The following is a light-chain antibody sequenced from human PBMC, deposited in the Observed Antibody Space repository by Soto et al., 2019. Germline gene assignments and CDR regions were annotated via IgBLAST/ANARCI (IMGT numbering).Light chain of an antibody. Sequence: EIVMTQSPVTLSVSPGERATLSCRASQSVSSNLAWYQQKPGQAPRLLIYHASTRATGIPGRFSGSGSGTEFTLTITSLQSEDVAIYYCQQFDNWPPGTFGHGTKVEI. CDR1: QSVSSN. CDR2: HAS. CDR3: QQFDNWPPGT. V-gene: IGKV3-15*01. J-gene: IGKJ1*01.